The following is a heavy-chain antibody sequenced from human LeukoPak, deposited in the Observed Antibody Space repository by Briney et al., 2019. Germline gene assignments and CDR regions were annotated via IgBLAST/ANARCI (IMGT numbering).Heavy chain of an antibody. V-gene: IGHV3-23*01. J-gene: IGHJ3*02. D-gene: IGHD4-17*01. CDR1: GFTFSSYA. CDR2: ISGHGG. Sequence: GGSLRLSCAASGFTFSSYAMTWVRQSPGKGLEWVSSISGHGGYYADSVKGRFSISRDNSKNTLYLQMNTLRAEDTAIYYCGRDPNGDYVGAFDMWGQGTMVTVSS. CDR3: GRDPNGDYVGAFDM.